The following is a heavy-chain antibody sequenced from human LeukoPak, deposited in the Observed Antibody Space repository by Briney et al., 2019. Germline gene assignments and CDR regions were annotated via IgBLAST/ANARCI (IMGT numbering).Heavy chain of an antibody. CDR3: AKEESGSYYDY. Sequence: GGSLRLSCTASGFTISSYWMHWVRQAPGKGLVWVSRINSDGSSTTYADSVKGRFTISRDNAKNTLYLQMNSLRADDTAVYYCAKEESGSYYDYWGQGTLVTVSS. V-gene: IGHV3-74*01. D-gene: IGHD1-26*01. CDR2: INSDGSST. CDR1: GFTISSYW. J-gene: IGHJ4*02.